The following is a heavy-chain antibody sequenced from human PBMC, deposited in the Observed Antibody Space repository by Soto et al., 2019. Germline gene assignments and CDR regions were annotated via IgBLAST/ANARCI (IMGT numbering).Heavy chain of an antibody. J-gene: IGHJ4*02. V-gene: IGHV6-1*01. CDR3: ARGHDGYVDN. CDR1: GDSVSSNSVA. Sequence: PSQTLSLTCAISGDSVSSNSVAWNWIRQSPSRGLEWLGRTYYRSKWYKGYAVSVKSRITINPDTSKNQFPLQLNSVTPEDTAVYYCARGHDGYVDNWGQGTLVTVSS. D-gene: IGHD3-16*01. CDR2: TYYRSKWYK.